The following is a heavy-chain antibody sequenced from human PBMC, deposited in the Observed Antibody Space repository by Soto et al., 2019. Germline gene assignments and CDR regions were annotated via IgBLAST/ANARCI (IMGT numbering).Heavy chain of an antibody. J-gene: IGHJ4*02. Sequence: EVQLVESGGGLIQPGGSLRLSCAVSGFTVSNNYMSWVRQAPGKGLEGVSVIYSGGYTAYGDSVKGRFTISRDNSKNHLILKMERRRAEDAAVYSCATSRGGGGYWGQGTLVTVSS. CDR2: IYSGGYT. D-gene: IGHD3-10*01. V-gene: IGHV3-53*01. CDR1: GFTVSNNY. CDR3: ATSRGGGGY.